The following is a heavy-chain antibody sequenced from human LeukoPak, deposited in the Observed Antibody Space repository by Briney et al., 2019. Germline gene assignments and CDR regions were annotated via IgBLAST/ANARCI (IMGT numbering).Heavy chain of an antibody. J-gene: IGHJ5*02. CDR3: ARGLTRGYTYGGCFDP. D-gene: IGHD5-12*01. Sequence: SETLSLTCTVSGGSISSSDYYWGWIRQPPGQGLGWIASIYYSGSTYYSPSLKSGVTISVDTSKNQFSLKLRSVTATDTVVHYCARGLTRGYTYGGCFDPWGQGTLVTVSS. V-gene: IGHV4-39*01. CDR2: IYYSGST. CDR1: GGSISSSDYY.